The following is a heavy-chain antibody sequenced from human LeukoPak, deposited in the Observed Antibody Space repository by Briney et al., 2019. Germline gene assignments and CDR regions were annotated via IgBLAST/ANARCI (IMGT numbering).Heavy chain of an antibody. D-gene: IGHD3-22*01. Sequence: QPGGSLRLSCAASGFTFKSDWMFWVRQAPGKGLVWVSRIKSDGTSTDYADSVKGRFTISRDNAENTLYLQMNSLRAEDTAVYYCARAAVVGYSVFNNWGQGTLVSVSS. V-gene: IGHV3-74*01. CDR3: ARAAVVGYSVFNN. CDR2: IKSDGTST. J-gene: IGHJ4*02. CDR1: GFTFKSDW.